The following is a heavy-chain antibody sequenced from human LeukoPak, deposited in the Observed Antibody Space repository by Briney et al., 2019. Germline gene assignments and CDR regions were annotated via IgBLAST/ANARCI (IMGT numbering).Heavy chain of an antibody. D-gene: IGHD4-17*01. CDR2: IIPIFGTA. V-gene: IGHV1-69*13. CDR1: GGTFISYA. CDR3: ASSLHYGDYYGNWSLPGDYYYYYYMDV. Sequence: SVKVSCKASGGTFISYAISWVRQAPGQGLEWMGGIIPIFGTANYAQKFQGRVTITADESTSTAYMELSSLRSEDTAVYYCASSLHYGDYYGNWSLPGDYYYYYYMDVWGKGTTVTVSS. J-gene: IGHJ6*03.